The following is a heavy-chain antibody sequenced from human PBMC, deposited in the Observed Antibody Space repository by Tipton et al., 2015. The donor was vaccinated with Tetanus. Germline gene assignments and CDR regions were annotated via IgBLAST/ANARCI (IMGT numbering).Heavy chain of an antibody. V-gene: IGHV4-59*01. D-gene: IGHD3-22*01. CDR2: IYYSGST. J-gene: IGHJ5*02. CDR1: GGSISSYY. Sequence: TLSLTCTVSGGSISSYYWSWIRQPPGKGLEWIGYIYYSGSTNYNPSLKSRVTISVDTSKNQFSLKLSSVTAADTAVYYCARGDYYDTPGWFAPWGQGTLVTVSS. CDR3: ARGDYYDTPGWFAP.